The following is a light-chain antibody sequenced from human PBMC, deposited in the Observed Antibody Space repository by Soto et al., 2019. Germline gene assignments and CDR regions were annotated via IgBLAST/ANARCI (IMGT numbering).Light chain of an antibody. V-gene: IGKV3-20*01. J-gene: IGKJ1*01. CDR3: QQYDSTPWT. Sequence: EIVLTQSPGTLSLSPGERATLSCRASQSVSNSYLAWYRQKPGQAPRLLIYGASSRATGIPDRFSGSGSGKDFSLTISRLRPQHFVVYYCQQYDSTPWTFGQGTKVEIK. CDR2: GAS. CDR1: QSVSNSY.